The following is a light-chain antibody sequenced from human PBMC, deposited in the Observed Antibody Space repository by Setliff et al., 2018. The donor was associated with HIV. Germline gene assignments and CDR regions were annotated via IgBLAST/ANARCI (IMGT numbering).Light chain of an antibody. V-gene: IGLV2-14*01. J-gene: IGLJ1*01. CDR1: SSDVGAYNY. CDR2: EVS. Sequence: QSALTQPASVSGSPGQSITISCTGTSSDVGAYNYVSWYQQYPGKAPKLMIYEVSNRPSGVSNRFSGSKSGNTASLTISGPQAEDEADYYCCSYTSSNTDVFGTGTKVT. CDR3: CSYTSSNTDV.